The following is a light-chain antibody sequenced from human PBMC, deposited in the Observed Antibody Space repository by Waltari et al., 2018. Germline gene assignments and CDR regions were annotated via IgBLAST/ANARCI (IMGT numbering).Light chain of an antibody. J-gene: IGKJ3*01. CDR1: QSLLYSSNNKNS. Sequence: IVMTQSPDPLAVSLGERATLNCNSSQSLLYSSNNKNSLAWYQQKPGQPPKLLIYWASTRESGVPERFSGSGSGTEFTLTISSLQAEDVAVYYCQQYYITPPVTFGPGTKVDIK. CDR3: QQYYITPPVT. V-gene: IGKV4-1*01. CDR2: WAS.